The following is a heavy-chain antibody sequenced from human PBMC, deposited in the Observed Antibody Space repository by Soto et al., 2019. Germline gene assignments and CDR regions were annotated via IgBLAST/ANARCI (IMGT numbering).Heavy chain of an antibody. J-gene: IGHJ6*02. CDR2: ISWNSGSI. D-gene: IGHD2-8*01. CDR3: AKDMNGDYYYGMDV. Sequence: GGSLRLSCAASGFTFDDYAMHWVRQAPGKGLEWVSGISWNSGSIGYADSVKGRFTISRDNAKNSLYLQMNSLRAEDTALYYCAKDMNGDYYYGMDVWGQGTTVTVSS. CDR1: GFTFDDYA. V-gene: IGHV3-9*01.